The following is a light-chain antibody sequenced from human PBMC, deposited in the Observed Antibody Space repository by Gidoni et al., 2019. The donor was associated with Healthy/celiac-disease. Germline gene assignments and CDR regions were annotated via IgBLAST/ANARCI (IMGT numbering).Light chain of an antibody. J-gene: IGKJ1*01. CDR3: QQRSNWPPWT. Sequence: EIVLTQSPATLSLSPATLSCRASQSVSSYLAWYQQKPGQAPRLLIYDASNRATGIPARFSGSGSGTDFTLTISSLEPEDFAVYYCQQRSNWPPWTFGQXTKVEIK. CDR1: QSVSSY. V-gene: IGKV3-11*01. CDR2: DAS.